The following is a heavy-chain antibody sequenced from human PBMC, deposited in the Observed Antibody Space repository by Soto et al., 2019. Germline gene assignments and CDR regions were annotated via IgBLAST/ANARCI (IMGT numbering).Heavy chain of an antibody. CDR3: ARDRVSVAGTELDS. J-gene: IGHJ4*02. D-gene: IGHD6-19*01. CDR2: VYYNGDT. CDR1: GDSISSNSW. Sequence: PSETLSLTCTISGDSISSNSWWSWVRQPPGKGLEWIGEVYYNGDTNYNPSLKSRVTISADKSKNHVSLQLNSVAAADTAVYYCARDRVSVAGTELDSRGPGILVTVSS. V-gene: IGHV4-4*02.